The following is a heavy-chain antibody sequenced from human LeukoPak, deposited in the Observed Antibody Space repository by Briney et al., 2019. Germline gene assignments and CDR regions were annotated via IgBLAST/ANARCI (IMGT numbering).Heavy chain of an antibody. J-gene: IGHJ4*02. V-gene: IGHV4-59*12. CDR2: IYYSGST. CDR1: GGSISSSY. Sequence: SETLSLTCTVSGGSISSSYSSWIRQPPGKGPEWIGYIYYSGSTRYNPSLKSRVTISVDTSKNQISLKLDSVTAADTAVYYCAREGGSYRPRAYSGQGTLVTVSS. D-gene: IGHD3-16*02. CDR3: AREGGSYRPRAY.